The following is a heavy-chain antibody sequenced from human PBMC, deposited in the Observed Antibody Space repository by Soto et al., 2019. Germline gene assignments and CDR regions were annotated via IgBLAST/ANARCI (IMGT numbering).Heavy chain of an antibody. V-gene: IGHV4-34*01. D-gene: IGHD5-12*01. CDR2: INHSGST. CDR1: GGSFSGYY. J-gene: IGHJ4*02. CDR3: ARGVGGYDRPDHGY. Sequence: SETLSLTCAVYGGSFSGYYWSWIRQPPGKGLEWIGEINHSGSTNYNPSLKSRVTISVDTSKNQFSLKLSSVTAADTAVYYCARGVGGYDRPDHGYWGQGTLVTVSS.